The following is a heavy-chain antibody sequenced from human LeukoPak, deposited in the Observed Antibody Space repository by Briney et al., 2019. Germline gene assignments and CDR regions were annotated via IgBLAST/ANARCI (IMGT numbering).Heavy chain of an antibody. CDR3: ARDFGEMGEWELASYYYYYMDV. V-gene: IGHV1-2*02. Sequence: ASVKVSCKASGYTFTGYYMHWVRQAPGQGLEWMGWINPNSGGTNYAQKFQGRVTMTRDTSISTAYMELSRLRSDDTAVYYCARDFGEMGEWELASYYYYYMDVWGKGTTVTVSS. J-gene: IGHJ6*03. D-gene: IGHD1-26*01. CDR2: INPNSGGT. CDR1: GYTFTGYY.